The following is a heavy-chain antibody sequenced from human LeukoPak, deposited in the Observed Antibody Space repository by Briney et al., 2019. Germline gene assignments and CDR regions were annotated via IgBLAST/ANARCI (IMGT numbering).Heavy chain of an antibody. CDR1: GFTFSSYA. J-gene: IGHJ4*02. CDR3: AKTSGSQAAGPGGTFNY. Sequence: PGGSLRLSCAASGFTFSSYAMSWVRQAPGKGLEWVSSVSGSGGSGGTTYYADSVKGRFTISRDNSKNTLYLQMESLRAEDTAVYYCAKTSGSQAAGPGGTFNYWGQGTLVTVSS. CDR2: VSGSGGSGGTT. V-gene: IGHV3-23*01. D-gene: IGHD1-26*01.